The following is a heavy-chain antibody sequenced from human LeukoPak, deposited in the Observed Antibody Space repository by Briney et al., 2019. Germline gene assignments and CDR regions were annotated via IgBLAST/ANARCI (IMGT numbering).Heavy chain of an antibody. CDR3: ARDDRIMVRGVPDY. D-gene: IGHD3-10*01. J-gene: IGHJ4*02. CDR2: IKQDGSEK. Sequence: GGSLRLSCAASGFTFSTYWMSWVRQAPGKGLEWVASIKQDGSEKFYVDSVKGRFTISRDNAKNSMYLQMNSLRAEDTAVYYCARDDRIMVRGVPDYWGQGTQVTVSS. CDR1: GFTFSTYW. V-gene: IGHV3-7*03.